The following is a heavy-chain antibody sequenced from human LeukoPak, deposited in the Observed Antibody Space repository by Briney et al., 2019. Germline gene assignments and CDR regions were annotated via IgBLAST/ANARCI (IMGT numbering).Heavy chain of an antibody. CDR1: GGSINNYY. CDR3: ASTAMVRGTTGWFDP. J-gene: IGHJ5*02. D-gene: IGHD3-10*01. CDR2: IYYSGST. Sequence: SETLSLTCTVSGGSINNYYWTWIRQPPGKGLEWIGYIYYSGSTNYNPSLESRVTISVDTSKNQFPLKLSSVTAADTAVYYCASTAMVRGTTGWFDPWGQGTLVTVSS. V-gene: IGHV4-59*01.